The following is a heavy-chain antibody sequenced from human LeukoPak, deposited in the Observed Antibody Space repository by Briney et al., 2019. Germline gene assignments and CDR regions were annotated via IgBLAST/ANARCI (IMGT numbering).Heavy chain of an antibody. CDR3: ARGALYGGSFSYYYYGMDV. D-gene: IGHD2-15*01. CDR2: INAGNGNT. V-gene: IGHV1-3*01. J-gene: IGHJ6*02. Sequence: GASVKVSCKASGYTFTSYAMHWVRQAPGQRLEWMGWINAGNGNTKYSQKFQGRVTITRDTSASTAYMELSSLRSEDTAVYYCARGALYGGSFSYYYYGMDVWGQGTTVTVSS. CDR1: GYTFTSYA.